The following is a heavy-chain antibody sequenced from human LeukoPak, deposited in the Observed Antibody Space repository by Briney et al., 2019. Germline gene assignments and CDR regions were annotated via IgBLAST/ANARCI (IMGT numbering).Heavy chain of an antibody. V-gene: IGHV3-9*01. J-gene: IGHJ1*01. CDR2: ISWNSGSI. Sequence: GGSLRLSCAASGFTFDDYAMHWFRQAPGKGLEWVSGISWNSGSIGYADSVKGRFTISRDNAKNSLYLQMNSLRAEDTALYYCAKGQQCMGLCAEYFQHWGQGTLVTVSS. CDR1: GFTFDDYA. D-gene: IGHD6-19*01. CDR3: AKGQQCMGLCAEYFQH.